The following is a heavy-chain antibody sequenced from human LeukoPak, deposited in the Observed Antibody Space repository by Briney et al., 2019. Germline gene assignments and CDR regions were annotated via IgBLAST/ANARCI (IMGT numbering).Heavy chain of an antibody. CDR1: GFIFDDHG. Sequence: PGGSLRLSCAASGFIFDDHGMHWVRQAPGKGLVWVSRINSDGSSTSYADSVKGRFTISRDNAKNTLYLQMNSLRAEDTAVYYCARDQIYWNDVSDFDYWGQGTLVTVSS. D-gene: IGHD1-1*01. V-gene: IGHV3-74*01. J-gene: IGHJ4*02. CDR3: ARDQIYWNDVSDFDY. CDR2: INSDGSST.